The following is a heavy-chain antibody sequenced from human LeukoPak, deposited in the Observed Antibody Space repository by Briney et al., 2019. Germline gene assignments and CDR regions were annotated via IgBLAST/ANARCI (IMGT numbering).Heavy chain of an antibody. Sequence: GGSLRLSCAASGFTFSSCAMSWVRQAPGKGLEWVSAISGSGGSTYYADSVKGRFTISRDNSKNTLYLQMNSLRAEDTAVYYCARERRDYGSGSYYNYMDVWGKGTTVTVSS. CDR2: ISGSGGST. V-gene: IGHV3-23*01. CDR3: ARERRDYGSGSYYNYMDV. J-gene: IGHJ6*03. CDR1: GFTFSSCA. D-gene: IGHD3-10*01.